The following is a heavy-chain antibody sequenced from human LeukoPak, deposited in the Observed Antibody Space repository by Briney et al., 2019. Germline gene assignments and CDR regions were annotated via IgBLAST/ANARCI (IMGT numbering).Heavy chain of an antibody. J-gene: IGHJ3*02. CDR1: AFTFSSYS. D-gene: IGHD3-9*01. V-gene: IGHV3-23*03. Sequence: PGGSLRLSCAASAFTFSSYSMNWVRQAPGKGLEWVSRIYYDGGSCHYADSVKVRFTISRNNSNNALFLHLNSLRGEDTAVYYFAREALYYDILTGYSDAFDSGGQGTMVTVSA. CDR2: IYYDGGSC. CDR3: AREALYYDILTGYSDAFDS.